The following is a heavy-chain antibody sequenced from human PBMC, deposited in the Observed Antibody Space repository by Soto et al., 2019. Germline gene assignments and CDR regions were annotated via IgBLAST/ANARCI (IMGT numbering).Heavy chain of an antibody. J-gene: IGHJ4*02. CDR1: RFTFSNYG. V-gene: IGHV3-30*18. CDR3: VKGGYHYFYY. Sequence: QVQLVESGGGVVQPGRSLRLSCAASRFTFSNYGMHWVRETPGKGLVWVAVISYDGSNKYYADSVKGRFTISRDNSKSTLYLQINSLRPEDTAVHYCVKGGYHYFYYCGQGTLVTVSS. D-gene: IGHD5-12*01. CDR2: ISYDGSNK.